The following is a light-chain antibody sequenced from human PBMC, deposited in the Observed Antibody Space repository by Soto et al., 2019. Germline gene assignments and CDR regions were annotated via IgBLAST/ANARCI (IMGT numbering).Light chain of an antibody. Sequence: FVMTQSPYSLAVSLGERATITCKSSQSLLKSSTKHDYLDWYQKKTGKPPKXXFYWASTRESGVPERLSGSGYGTDFTITISSMQAEDVAVYYCQQYYTPPWTFGHGTKVDI. J-gene: IGKJ1*01. CDR1: QSLLKSSTKHDY. V-gene: IGKV4-1*01. CDR2: WAS. CDR3: QQYYTPPWT.